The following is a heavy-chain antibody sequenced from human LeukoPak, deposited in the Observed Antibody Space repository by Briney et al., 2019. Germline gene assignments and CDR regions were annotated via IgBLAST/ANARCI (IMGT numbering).Heavy chain of an antibody. V-gene: IGHV3-30*18. D-gene: IGHD3-10*01. CDR2: VPSDGGTT. CDR3: AKEGSPTLREDFAY. J-gene: IGHJ4*02. Sequence: HPRRSLRLSCAASGFTSSRYGLHWVRQAPGKGLEWVAVVPSDGGTTYYADSVKGRLTISRDNSKTTLYLQMNSLRAEDTAEYFCAKEGSPTLREDFAYWGQAVPVTVSS. CDR1: GFTSSRYG.